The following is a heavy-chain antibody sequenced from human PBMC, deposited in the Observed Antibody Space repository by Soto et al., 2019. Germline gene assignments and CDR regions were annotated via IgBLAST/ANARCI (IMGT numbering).Heavy chain of an antibody. Sequence: SETLSLTCSVSGGSIISYYWSWIRQPPWKGLEWIGYIYYSGSTNYNPSLKSRVTISVDTSKNQFSLKLSSVTAADTAVYYCARSDIVLVPAAGAEYFQHWGQGTLVTVSS. J-gene: IGHJ1*01. CDR3: ARSDIVLVPAAGAEYFQH. V-gene: IGHV4-59*01. CDR1: GGSIISYY. D-gene: IGHD2-2*01. CDR2: IYYSGST.